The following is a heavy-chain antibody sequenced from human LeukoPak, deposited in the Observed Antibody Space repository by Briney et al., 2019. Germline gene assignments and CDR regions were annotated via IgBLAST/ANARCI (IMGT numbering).Heavy chain of an antibody. J-gene: IGHJ6*03. D-gene: IGHD6-19*01. V-gene: IGHV3-23*01. CDR3: ARDPQYSSGWRDYYYMDV. Sequence: GGSLRLSCAASGFTFSTYAMSWVRQAPGKGLEWVSAISGSGGNTYYADSVKGRFTISRDNSKNSPYLQMNSLRAEDTAVYYCARDPQYSSGWRDYYYMDVWGKGTTVTVSS. CDR1: GFTFSTYA. CDR2: ISGSGGNT.